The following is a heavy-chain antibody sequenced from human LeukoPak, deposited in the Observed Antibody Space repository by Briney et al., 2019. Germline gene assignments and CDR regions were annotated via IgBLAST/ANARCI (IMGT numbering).Heavy chain of an antibody. D-gene: IGHD3-10*01. V-gene: IGHV3-21*01. CDR2: ISFTSSFV. CDR3: ASERLVVRGITGYFDY. CDR1: GFTFSDYS. J-gene: IGHJ4*02. Sequence: GGSLRLSCAASGFTFSDYSMNWVRQAPGKGVEGVSSISFTSSFVYYADSVKGRFTISRDNAKNSLYLQMNSLRAEDTAVYYCASERLVVRGITGYFDYWGQGTLVTVSS.